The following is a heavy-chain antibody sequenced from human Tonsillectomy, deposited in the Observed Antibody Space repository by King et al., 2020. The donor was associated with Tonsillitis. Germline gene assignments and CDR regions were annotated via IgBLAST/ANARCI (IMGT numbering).Heavy chain of an antibody. CDR1: GFTFSNAW. Sequence: VQLVESGGGLVKPGGSLRLSCAASGFTFSNAWMSWVRQAPGKGLEWVGRIKSKTDGGTTDYAAAVKGRFTISRDDSKNTLYLQMNSLKTEDTAVYYCTTPPRYCSSTSCYFGVDYWGQGTLVTVSS. CDR2: IKSKTDGGTT. CDR3: TTPPRYCSSTSCYFGVDY. J-gene: IGHJ4*02. D-gene: IGHD2-2*01. V-gene: IGHV3-15*01.